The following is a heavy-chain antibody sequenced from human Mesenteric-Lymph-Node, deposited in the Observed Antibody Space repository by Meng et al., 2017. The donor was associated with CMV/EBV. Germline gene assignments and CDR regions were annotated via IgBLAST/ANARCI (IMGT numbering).Heavy chain of an antibody. J-gene: IGHJ6*02. D-gene: IGHD4-17*01. CDR3: ARTPRGGDYVLVGGMDV. V-gene: IGHV1-2*02. CDR2: INPNSGGT. Sequence: ASVKVSCKTSGYTFTGYYVHWVRQAPGQGLEWMGWINPNSGGTNYAQKFQGRVTMTRDTSISTAYMELSRLRSDDTAVYYCARTPRGGDYVLVGGMDVWGQGTTVTVSS. CDR1: GYTFTGYY.